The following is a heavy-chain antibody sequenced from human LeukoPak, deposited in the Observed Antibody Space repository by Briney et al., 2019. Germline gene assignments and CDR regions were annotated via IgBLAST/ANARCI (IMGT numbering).Heavy chain of an antibody. CDR2: LIPFLGTS. CDR1: GGTFNTFA. D-gene: IGHD3-10*01. J-gene: IGHJ4*02. CDR3: AGLRGMIRGVRYFDY. V-gene: IGHV1-69*13. Sequence: SVKVSCKASGGTFNTFAFSWVRQAPGQGLEWMGGLIPFLGTSNYAQKFQGRVTITADASTNTDYMDVSSLGSANTALCNSAGLRGMIRGVRYFDYWGQGSLVTVSA.